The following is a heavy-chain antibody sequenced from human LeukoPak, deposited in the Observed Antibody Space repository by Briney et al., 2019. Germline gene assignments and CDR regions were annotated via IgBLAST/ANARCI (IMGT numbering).Heavy chain of an antibody. J-gene: IGHJ6*03. D-gene: IGHD3-22*01. Sequence: AGGSLRLSCAASGFTFSSYAMHWVRRAPGKGLEWVAVISYDGSNKYYADSVKGRFTISRDNSKNTLYLQMNSLRAEDTAVYYCGRFPPRYYYDSSGYPDYYYYYYMDVWGKGTTVTVSS. CDR1: GFTFSSYA. V-gene: IGHV3-30*04. CDR3: GRFPPRYYYDSSGYPDYYYYYYMDV. CDR2: ISYDGSNK.